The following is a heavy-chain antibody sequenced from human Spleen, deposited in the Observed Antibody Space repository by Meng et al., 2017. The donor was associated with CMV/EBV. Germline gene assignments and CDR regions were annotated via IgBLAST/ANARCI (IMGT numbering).Heavy chain of an antibody. CDR1: GFTFSSYA. D-gene: IGHD5-18*01. Sequence: GESLKISCAASGFTFSSYAMSWVRQAPGKGLEWVSSIGGSGGSTYCADSVKGRFVISRDNSMHTLYLQLNSLRSDDTAIYYCVKDGHNYGFYHWGQGTLVTVSS. CDR3: VKDGHNYGFYH. J-gene: IGHJ5*02. CDR2: IGGSGGST. V-gene: IGHV3-23*01.